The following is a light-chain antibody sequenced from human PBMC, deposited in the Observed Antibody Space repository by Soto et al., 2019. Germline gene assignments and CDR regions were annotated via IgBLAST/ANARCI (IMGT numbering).Light chain of an antibody. V-gene: IGLV8-61*01. CDR3: VLYMGRGIVV. CDR1: SGSVSTSYY. J-gene: IGLJ2*01. CDR2: STN. Sequence: QTVVTQEPSISVSPGGTVTLTCGLSSGSVSTSYYPSWYQQTPGQAPRTLIYSTNTRSSGVPDRFSGSILGSKAALTITGAQADDESDYYCVLYMGRGIVVFGGGTKLTVL.